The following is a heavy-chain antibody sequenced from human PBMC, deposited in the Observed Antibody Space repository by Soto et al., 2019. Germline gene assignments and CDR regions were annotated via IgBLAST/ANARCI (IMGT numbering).Heavy chain of an antibody. CDR1: GYSFTSYW. CDR2: IYPGDSDT. J-gene: IGHJ6*02. Sequence: EVQLVQSGAEVKKPGESLKISCKGSGYSFTSYWIGWVRQMPGKGLEWMGIIYPGDSDTRYSPYFQGQVTISADKSHSAAYLQWSSLKASDNATYYCAGASAGGKYDYGMDVWGQGTRVTVSS. CDR3: AGASAGGKYDYGMDV. D-gene: IGHD6-13*01. V-gene: IGHV5-51*01.